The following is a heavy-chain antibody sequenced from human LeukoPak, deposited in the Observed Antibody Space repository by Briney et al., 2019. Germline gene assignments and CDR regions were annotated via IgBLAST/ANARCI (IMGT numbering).Heavy chain of an antibody. J-gene: IGHJ4*02. CDR2: INHSGST. D-gene: IGHD3-22*01. V-gene: IGHV4-34*01. Sequence: SETLSLTCNVSDVSISSYYWSWIRQPAGKGLEWIGEINHSGSTNYNPSPKSRVTISVDTSKNQFSLKLSSVTAADTAVYYCASIGGLRDSSGYYLYYFDYWGQGTLVTVSS. CDR3: ASIGGLRDSSGYYLYYFDY. CDR1: DVSISSYY.